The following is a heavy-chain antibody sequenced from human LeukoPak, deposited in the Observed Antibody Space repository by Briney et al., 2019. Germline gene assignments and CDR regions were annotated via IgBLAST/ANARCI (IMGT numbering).Heavy chain of an antibody. D-gene: IGHD6-13*01. Sequence: PSETLSLTCTVSGGSISSYYWSWVRQPPGKGLEWIGYIYYSGSTNYNPSLKSRVTISVDTSKNQFSLKLSSVTAADTAVYYCARDRVTGYSSSWYWDAFDIWGQGTMVTVSS. J-gene: IGHJ3*02. CDR3: ARDRVTGYSSSWYWDAFDI. V-gene: IGHV4-59*01. CDR2: IYYSGST. CDR1: GGSISSYY.